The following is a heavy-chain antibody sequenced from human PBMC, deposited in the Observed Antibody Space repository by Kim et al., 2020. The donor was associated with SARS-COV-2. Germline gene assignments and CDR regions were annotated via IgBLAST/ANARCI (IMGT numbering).Heavy chain of an antibody. CDR2: INHSGST. CDR3: ARGCGSCVHLNWFDP. V-gene: IGHV4-34*01. CDR1: GGSFSGYY. Sequence: SETLSLTCAVYGGSFSGYYWSWIRQPPGKGLEWIGEINHSGSTNYNPSLKSRVTISVDTSKNQFSLKLSSVTAADTAVYYCARGCGSCVHLNWFDPWGQGTLVTVSS. J-gene: IGHJ5*02. D-gene: IGHD1-26*01.